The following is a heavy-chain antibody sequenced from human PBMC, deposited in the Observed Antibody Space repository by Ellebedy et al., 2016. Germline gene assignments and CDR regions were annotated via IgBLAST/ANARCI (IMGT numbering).Heavy chain of an antibody. Sequence: SETLSLTXTVSGYSISNGYYWGWIRQPPGKGLEWIGNIYHSGTTYYNPSLKSRVTISKDTSKNQFSLKLTSVTAADTAVYYCARSYDSSPLLFDTWGLGTLVSVSS. CDR2: IYHSGTT. D-gene: IGHD3-16*01. CDR1: GYSISNGYY. CDR3: ARSYDSSPLLFDT. J-gene: IGHJ4*02. V-gene: IGHV4-38-2*02.